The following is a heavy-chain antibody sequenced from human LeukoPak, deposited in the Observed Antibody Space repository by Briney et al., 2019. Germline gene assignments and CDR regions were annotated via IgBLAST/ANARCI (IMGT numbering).Heavy chain of an antibody. CDR1: GVSISSSNSY. J-gene: IGHJ5*02. CDR3: ARGPTRWNSRRLVPFDP. Sequence: PSETLSLTCTVSGVSISSSNSYWGWIRQPPGKGLEWIGSIYYSGNTYYNASLKSQVSISIDTSKNQFSLKLSSVTAADTAVYYCARGPTRWNSRRLVPFDPWGQGTLVTVSS. V-gene: IGHV4-39*01. D-gene: IGHD1-7*01. CDR2: IYYSGNT.